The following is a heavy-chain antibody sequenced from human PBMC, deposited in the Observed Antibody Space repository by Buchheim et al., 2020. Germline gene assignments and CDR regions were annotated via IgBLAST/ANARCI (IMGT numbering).Heavy chain of an antibody. D-gene: IGHD2-2*01. CDR3: ANFFVGTSWWVYYYGMDV. CDR1: GFTFSSYA. Sequence: EVQLLESGGGLVQPGGSLRLSCAASGFTFSSYAMSWVRQAPGKGLEWVSAISGSGGSTYYADSVKGRFTISRDNSKNTPYLQMNSLRAEDTAVYYCANFFVGTSWWVYYYGMDVWGQGTT. J-gene: IGHJ6*02. V-gene: IGHV3-23*01. CDR2: ISGSGGST.